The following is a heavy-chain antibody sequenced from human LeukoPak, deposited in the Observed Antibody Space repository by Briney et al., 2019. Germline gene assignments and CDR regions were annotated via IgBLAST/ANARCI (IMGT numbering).Heavy chain of an antibody. V-gene: IGHV4-4*02. CDR2: IYHSGST. Sequence: PSGTLSLTCAVSGGSISSSNWWSWVRQPPGKGLEWIGEIYHSGSTNYNPSLKSRVTISVDKSKNQFSLKLSSVTAADTAVYYCARDSGIAVAGTLYYYYGMDVWGQGTTVTVSS. CDR3: ARDSGIAVAGTLYYYYGMDV. CDR1: GGSISSSNW. J-gene: IGHJ6*02. D-gene: IGHD6-19*01.